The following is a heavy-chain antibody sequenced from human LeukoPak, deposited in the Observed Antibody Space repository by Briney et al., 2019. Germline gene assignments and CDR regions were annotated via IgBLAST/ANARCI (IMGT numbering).Heavy chain of an antibody. CDR2: IFPSGGEI. J-gene: IGHJ4*02. Sequence: GGSLRLSCAASRFTFSTFAMIWVRQPPGKGLEGFSSIFPSGGEIHYADSVRGRFTISRENSKSLLSLQMTSLRAEDTAIYYCATYRQVLFPFESWGQGTLVTVSS. CDR3: ATYRQVLFPFES. D-gene: IGHD2-15*01. V-gene: IGHV3-23*01. CDR1: RFTFSTFA.